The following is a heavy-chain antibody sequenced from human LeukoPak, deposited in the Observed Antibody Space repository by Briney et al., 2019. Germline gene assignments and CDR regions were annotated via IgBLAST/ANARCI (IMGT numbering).Heavy chain of an antibody. V-gene: IGHV1-2*02. CDR1: GYTFSSYY. J-gene: IGHJ4*02. Sequence: ASVKVSCKASGYTFSSYYMHWVRQAPGQGPEWMGWINPNSGGTNYAQKFQGRVTMTRDTSISTAYMELSRLRSDDTAVYYCAKIGVLNMIRGDGSDYWGQGTLVTVSS. CDR3: AKIGVLNMIRGDGSDY. D-gene: IGHD3-10*01. CDR2: INPNSGGT.